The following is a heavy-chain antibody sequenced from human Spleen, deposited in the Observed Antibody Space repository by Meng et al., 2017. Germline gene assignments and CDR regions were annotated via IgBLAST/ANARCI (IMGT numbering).Heavy chain of an antibody. CDR2: IIPIFGTA. J-gene: IGHJ6*02. Sequence: SVKVSCKASGGSFSRYAISWVRQAPGQGLEWTGGIIPIFGTANYAQKFQGRLTINTDEGTSTVYMELSSLRSEDTAMYYCARSMMAATTGEYFYGMDVWGQGTTVTVSS. CDR1: GGSFSRYA. V-gene: IGHV1-69*05. CDR3: ARSMMAATTGEYFYGMDV. D-gene: IGHD5-24*01.